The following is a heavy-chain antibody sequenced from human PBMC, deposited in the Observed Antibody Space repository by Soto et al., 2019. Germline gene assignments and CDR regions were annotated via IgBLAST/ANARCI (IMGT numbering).Heavy chain of an antibody. J-gene: IGHJ6*03. CDR1: GYTFTSYG. CDR3: ARVGVVLRYFDWLYMDV. CDR2: ISAYNGNT. V-gene: IGHV1-18*01. D-gene: IGHD3-9*01. Sequence: ASVKVSCKASGYTFTSYGISWVRQAPGQGLEWMGWISAYNGNTNYAQKLQGRVTMTTNTSTSTAYMELSSLRSDDTAVYYCARVGVVLRYFDWLYMDVWGKGTTVTVSS.